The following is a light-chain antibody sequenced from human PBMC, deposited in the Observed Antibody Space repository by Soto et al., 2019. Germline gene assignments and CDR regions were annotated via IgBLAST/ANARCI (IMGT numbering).Light chain of an antibody. CDR1: QSVSSN. Sequence: EIVMTQSQATLSVSPGDRATLSCRASQSVSSNLAWYQQKPGQAPRLLIYGASTRATGIPARFSGSGSGTEFTLTSSSLQSEDCAVYYCQQYNNWPYTFGQGTKLEIK. V-gene: IGKV3-15*01. CDR2: GAS. J-gene: IGKJ2*01. CDR3: QQYNNWPYT.